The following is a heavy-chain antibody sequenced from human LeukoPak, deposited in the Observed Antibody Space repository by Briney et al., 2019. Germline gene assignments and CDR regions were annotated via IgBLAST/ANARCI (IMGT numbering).Heavy chain of an antibody. CDR3: AAGRPYSLLDY. CDR2: FDVIDAKT. J-gene: IGHJ4*02. CDR1: GSSLTELS. Sequence: ASVKVSCTASGSSLTELSLYWVRQAPGKGLEWMGGFDVIDAKTFYAQKFQGRVTMTEDSSTDTAYMELSSLRSDGTAFYYCAAGRPYSLLDYWGQGTLLTVSS. D-gene: IGHD5-18*01. V-gene: IGHV1-24*01.